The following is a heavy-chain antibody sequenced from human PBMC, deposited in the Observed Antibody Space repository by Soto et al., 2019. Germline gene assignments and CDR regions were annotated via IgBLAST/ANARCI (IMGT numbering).Heavy chain of an antibody. CDR1: GGSISSSSYY. V-gene: IGHV4-39*01. Sequence: QLQLQESGPGLVKPSETLSLTCTVSGGSISSSSYYWGWIRQPPGKGLEWIGSIYSSGSTYYNPSLKSRVTISVDTSKNQFALKLRSVTAADTAVYYCARHTPAISISDHWGQGTLVTVSS. CDR2: IYSSGST. CDR3: ARHTPAISISDH. J-gene: IGHJ4*02. D-gene: IGHD3-3*01.